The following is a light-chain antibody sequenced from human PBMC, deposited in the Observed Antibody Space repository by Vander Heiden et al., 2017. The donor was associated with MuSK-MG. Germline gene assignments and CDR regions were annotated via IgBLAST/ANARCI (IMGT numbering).Light chain of an antibody. J-gene: IGKJ4*01. CDR2: WVS. CDR3: HQDYRSGLT. Sequence: DIVVTQSPESLAVSLGERATINCTSSQSRLHRPNHNNYLAWFQHKPGQPPKLLIYWVSTRESGVPDRFSGSGSGTDFTLTISVLQAEDVADYYCHQDYRSGLTFGGGTKVQIK. CDR1: QSRLHRPNHNNY. V-gene: IGKV4-1*01.